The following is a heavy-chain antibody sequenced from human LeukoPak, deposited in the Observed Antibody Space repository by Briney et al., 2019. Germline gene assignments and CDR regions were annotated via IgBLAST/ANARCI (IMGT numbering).Heavy chain of an antibody. V-gene: IGHV4-34*01. CDR1: GGSFSGYY. CDR2: INHSGST. CDR3: ARVTYYYDSSGLVNYYYYYYMDV. D-gene: IGHD3-22*01. J-gene: IGHJ6*03. Sequence: SETLFLTCAVYGGSFSGYYWSWIRHPPGKGLEWIGEINHSGSTNYNPSLKSRVTISVDTSKNQFSLKLSSVTAADTAVYYCARVTYYYDSSGLVNYYYYYYMDVWGKGTTVTVSS.